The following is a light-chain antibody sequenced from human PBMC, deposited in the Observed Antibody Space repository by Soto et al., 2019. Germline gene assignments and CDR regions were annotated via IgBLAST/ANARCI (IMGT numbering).Light chain of an antibody. CDR3: LHLNSYSPDT. Sequence: DIQLTQSPSFLSASVGDRVTITCRASQGISSYLAWYQQKPGKAPKLLIFAASTLQNGVPSRFSGSGSGTEFTLTISSLQPEDFATYYCLHLNSYSPDTFGPGTKVD. V-gene: IGKV1-9*01. CDR1: QGISSY. J-gene: IGKJ3*01. CDR2: AAS.